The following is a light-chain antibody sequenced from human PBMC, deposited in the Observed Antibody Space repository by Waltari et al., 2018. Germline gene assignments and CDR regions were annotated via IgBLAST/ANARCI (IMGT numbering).Light chain of an antibody. Sequence: QSALTQPASVSGSPGQSITISCTGTSSDVGGYNYVSWYQQHPGKAPKLLIFDVSNRPSGVSSRFSGSKSGNTGSLTISGLQAQDEADYYCSSYISSDTLELFGGGTSLTVL. CDR3: SSYISSDTLEL. CDR2: DVS. J-gene: IGLJ2*01. V-gene: IGLV2-14*03. CDR1: SSDVGGYNY.